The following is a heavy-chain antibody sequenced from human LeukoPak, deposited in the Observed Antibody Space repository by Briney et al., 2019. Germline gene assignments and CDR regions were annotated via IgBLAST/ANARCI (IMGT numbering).Heavy chain of an antibody. D-gene: IGHD3-3*01. CDR2: IYPSGGST. Sequence: GASVKVSCKASGYTFTSYYMHWVRQAPGQGLEWMGIIYPSGGSTSYAQKFQGRVTMTRDTSTSTVYMELSSLRSEDTAVYYCARDELRFLEWLLNYYYYYGMDVWGQGTTVTVSS. J-gene: IGHJ6*02. CDR1: GYTFTSYY. V-gene: IGHV1-46*01. CDR3: ARDELRFLEWLLNYYYYYGMDV.